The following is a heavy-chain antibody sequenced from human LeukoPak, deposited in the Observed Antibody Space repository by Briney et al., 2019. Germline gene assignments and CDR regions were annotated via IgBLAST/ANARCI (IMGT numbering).Heavy chain of an antibody. Sequence: GGSLRLSCVASGFTFSSYAMSWVRQAPGKGLEWVSAISGSGGTTYYADSVKGRFTISRDNSKNTLYLQMNSLRAEDTAVYYCAKDSCSSTSCYEFDYWGQGTLVTVSS. D-gene: IGHD2-2*01. V-gene: IGHV3-23*01. CDR1: GFTFSSYA. J-gene: IGHJ4*02. CDR2: ISGSGGTT. CDR3: AKDSCSSTSCYEFDY.